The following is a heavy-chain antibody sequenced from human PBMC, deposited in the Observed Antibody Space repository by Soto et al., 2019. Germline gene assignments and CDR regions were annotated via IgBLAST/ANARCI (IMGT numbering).Heavy chain of an antibody. D-gene: IGHD6-13*01. V-gene: IGHV3-66*04. J-gene: IGHJ6*03. Sequence: PGGSLRLSCAASGFTFSSYAMSWVRQAPGKGLEWVSVIYSGGSTFYADSVKGRFAISRDNSKNTLYLQMNSLRAEDTAVYYCARRYSSSWCMDAWGIGTTVTVSS. CDR1: GFTFSSYA. CDR2: IYSGGST. CDR3: ARRYSSSWCMDA.